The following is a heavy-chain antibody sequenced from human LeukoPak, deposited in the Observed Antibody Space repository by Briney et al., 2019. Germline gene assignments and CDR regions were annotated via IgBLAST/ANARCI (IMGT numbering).Heavy chain of an antibody. Sequence: GGSLRLSCAASGFTFDDYTMHWVRQAPGKGLEWVSLISWDGGSTYYADSVKGRFTISRDNSKNSLYLQMNSLRTEDTALYYCAKDAQALRLLGKGMDVWGQGTTVTVSS. CDR3: AKDAQALRLLGKGMDV. V-gene: IGHV3-43*01. CDR1: GFTFDDYT. CDR2: ISWDGGST. J-gene: IGHJ6*02. D-gene: IGHD3-3*01.